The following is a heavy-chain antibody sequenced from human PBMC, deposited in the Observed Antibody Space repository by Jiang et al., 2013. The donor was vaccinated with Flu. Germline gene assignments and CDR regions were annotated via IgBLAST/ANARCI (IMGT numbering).Heavy chain of an antibody. D-gene: IGHD3/OR15-3a*01. V-gene: IGHV2-70*16. CDR1: GFSLITRGMS. CDR2: VDWDDEK. CDR3: ARMRPGGLTHFDF. Sequence: KPTQTLTLTCTFSGFSLITRGMSVSWIRQPPGKALEWLARVDWDDEKFYSTSLETRLTISKDTSKNQVVLTVTNVDPEDTATYYCARMRPGGLTHFDFWGRGTLVTVSS. J-gene: IGHJ4*02.